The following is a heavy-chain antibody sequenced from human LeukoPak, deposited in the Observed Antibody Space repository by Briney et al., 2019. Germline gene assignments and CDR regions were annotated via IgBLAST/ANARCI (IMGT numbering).Heavy chain of an antibody. CDR3: ARDSSDILTGIDAFDI. V-gene: IGHV3-30*02. Sequence: PGGSLRLSCAASGFTFSSYGMHWVRQAPGKGLEWVAFIRYDGSNKYYADSVKGRFTISRDNSKNTLYLQMNSLRAEDTAVYYCARDSSDILTGIDAFDIWGQGTMVTVSS. CDR2: IRYDGSNK. J-gene: IGHJ3*02. D-gene: IGHD3-9*01. CDR1: GFTFSSYG.